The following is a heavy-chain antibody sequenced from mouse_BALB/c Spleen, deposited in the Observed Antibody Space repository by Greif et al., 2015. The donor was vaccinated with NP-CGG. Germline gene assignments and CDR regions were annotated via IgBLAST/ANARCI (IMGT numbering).Heavy chain of an antibody. J-gene: IGHJ2*01. CDR3: TRGDQDSSGPLPFDY. CDR1: GYTFTSYW. D-gene: IGHD3-2*01. V-gene: IGHV1S22*01. Sequence: LQQSGSELVRPGASVKLSCKASGYTFTSYWMHWVKQRHGQGLEWIGNIYPGSGSTNYDEKFKSKGTLTVDTSSSTAYMHLSSLTSEDSAVYYCTRGDQDSSGPLPFDYWGQGTTLTVSS. CDR2: IYPGSGST.